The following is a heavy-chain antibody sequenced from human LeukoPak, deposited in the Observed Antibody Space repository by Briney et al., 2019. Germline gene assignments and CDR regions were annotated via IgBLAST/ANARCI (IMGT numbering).Heavy chain of an antibody. CDR3: ARHSDFWSGYYMDY. CDR1: GGSFSGYY. V-gene: IGHV4-34*01. J-gene: IGHJ4*02. CDR2: INHSGST. D-gene: IGHD3-3*01. Sequence: SETLSLTCAVYGGSFSGYYWSWIRQPPGKGLEWIGEINHSGSTNYNPSLKSRVTISVDTSKNQFSLKLSSVTAADTAVYYCARHSDFWSGYYMDYWGQGTLVTVSS.